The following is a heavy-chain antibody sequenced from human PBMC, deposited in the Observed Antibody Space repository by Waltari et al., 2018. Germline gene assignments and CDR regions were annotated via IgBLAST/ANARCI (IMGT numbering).Heavy chain of an antibody. D-gene: IGHD1-26*01. CDR2: ISISGNTK. J-gene: IGHJ4*02. CDR1: GFTFSSYE. CDR3: ARVVGAGDTGGYFDY. Sequence: EVQVVESGGGLVQPGGSLRLSCAASGFTFSSYEMNWVRQAPGKGLELVSYISISGNTKYNADSVKGRLTISRDNAKNSLYLQMNSLRAEGTASYYCARVVGAGDTGGYFDYWGQGTLVTVSS. V-gene: IGHV3-48*03.